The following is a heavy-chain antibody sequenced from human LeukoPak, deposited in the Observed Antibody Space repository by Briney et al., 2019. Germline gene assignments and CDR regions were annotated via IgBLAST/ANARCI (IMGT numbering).Heavy chain of an antibody. CDR2: INHSGIT. Sequence: SETLSLTCAVYGGSFNDHYWSWIRQPPGKGLEWIGEINHSGITNYNPSLKSRVTISVDPSKNQFSLKLSSVTAADTAVYYCARHRYYYYGMDVWGQGTTVTVSS. CDR1: GGSFNDHY. CDR3: ARHRYYYYGMDV. V-gene: IGHV4-34*01. J-gene: IGHJ6*02.